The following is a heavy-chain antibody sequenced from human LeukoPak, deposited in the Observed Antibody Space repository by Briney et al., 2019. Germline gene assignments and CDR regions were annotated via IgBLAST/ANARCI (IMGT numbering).Heavy chain of an antibody. CDR3: ARDRGLWFGELYGMDV. CDR1: GFTFSSYS. Sequence: PGGSLRLSCAASGFTFSSYSMNWVRQAPGKGLEWVSSISSSSSYIYYADSVKGRFTISRDNAKNSLYLQMNSLRAEDTAVYYCARDRGLWFGELYGMDVWGQGTTVTVSS. D-gene: IGHD3-10*01. CDR2: ISSSSSYI. V-gene: IGHV3-21*01. J-gene: IGHJ6*02.